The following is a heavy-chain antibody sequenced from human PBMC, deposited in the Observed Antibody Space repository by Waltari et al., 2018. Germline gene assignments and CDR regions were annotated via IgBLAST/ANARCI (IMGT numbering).Heavy chain of an antibody. CDR2: MYHSGST. Sequence: QVQLQESGPGLVRPSETLSLTCPVSGYSISSGYYWGWFRQPPGKGLEWIGSMYHSGSTDYNPSLNSRAALSFDASTNRVSLQLHARTASDTAIYLCATAEALDFRPVFGNWGQGTLFTVS. CDR3: ATAEALDFRPVFGN. J-gene: IGHJ1*01. D-gene: IGHD3-9*01. V-gene: IGHV4-38-2*01. CDR1: GYSISSGYY.